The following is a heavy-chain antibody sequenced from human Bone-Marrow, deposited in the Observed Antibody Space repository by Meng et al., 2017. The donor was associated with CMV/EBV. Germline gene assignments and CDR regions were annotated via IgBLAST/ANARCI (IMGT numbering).Heavy chain of an antibody. J-gene: IGHJ4*02. CDR1: GYTFTGYY. CDR2: INPNSGGT. D-gene: IGHD3-22*01. V-gene: IGHV1-2*02. Sequence: ASVKVSCKASGYTFTGYYMHWVRQDPGQGLEWMGWINPNSGGTNYAQKFQGRVTMTRDTSISTAYMELSRLRSDDTAVYYCARVEIWYDSSGYYLSYWGQGTLVTVSS. CDR3: ARVEIWYDSSGYYLSY.